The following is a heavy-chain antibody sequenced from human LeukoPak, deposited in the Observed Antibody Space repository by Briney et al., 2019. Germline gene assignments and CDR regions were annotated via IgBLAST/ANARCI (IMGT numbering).Heavy chain of an antibody. CDR3: ARDGGRYCSSTSCDDAFDI. CDR2: IYTSGST. J-gene: IGHJ3*02. V-gene: IGHV4-4*07. D-gene: IGHD2-2*01. CDR1: GGSISSYY. Sequence: PSETLSLTCTVSGGSISSYYWSWIRQPAGKGLEWIGRIYTSGSTNYNPSLKSRVTMSVDTSKNQFSLKPSSVTAADTAVYYCARDGGRYCSSTSCDDAFDIWGQGTMVTVSS.